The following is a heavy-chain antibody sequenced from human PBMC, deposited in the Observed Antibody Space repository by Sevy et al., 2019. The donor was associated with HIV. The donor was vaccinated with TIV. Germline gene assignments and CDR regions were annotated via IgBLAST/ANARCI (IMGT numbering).Heavy chain of an antibody. D-gene: IGHD3-22*01. CDR1: GYTFTSYG. Sequence: ASVKVSCKASGYTFTSYGISWVRQAPGQGLEWMGWISAYNGNTNYAQKLQGRVTMTTDTSTSTAYMEVRSLRSDDTAVYYLAGEGGDYYDSRGYYDGDGRYVWGQGTTVTVSS. CDR2: ISAYNGNT. J-gene: IGHJ6*02. CDR3: AGEGGDYYDSRGYYDGDGRYV. V-gene: IGHV1-18*01.